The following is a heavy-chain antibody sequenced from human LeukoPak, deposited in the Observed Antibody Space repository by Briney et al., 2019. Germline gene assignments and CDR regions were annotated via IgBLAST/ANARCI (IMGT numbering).Heavy chain of an antibody. CDR1: GYSFTSYW. J-gene: IGHJ6*03. CDR2: IYPGDSDT. V-gene: IGHV5-51*01. D-gene: IGHD2-2*02. CDR3: ARRNFSPVLYRIGYYYYYMDV. Sequence: PGEPLKISCKGSGYSFTSYWIGWVRQMPGKGLEWMGIIYPGDSDTRYSPSFQGQVTISADKSISTAYLQWSSLKASDTAMYYCARRNFSPVLYRIGYYYYYMDVWGKGTTVTVSS.